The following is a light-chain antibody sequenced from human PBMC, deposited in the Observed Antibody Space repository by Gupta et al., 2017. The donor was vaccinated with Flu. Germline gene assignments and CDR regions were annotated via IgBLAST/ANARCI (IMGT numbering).Light chain of an antibody. V-gene: IGLV3-25*03. J-gene: IGLJ3*02. CDR2: KDT. Sequence: SPELPPPPSVSVSPGQPATITCSGDTLSTQYTYWYQQKPGPAPVLVIFKDTERPSGIPERCSASNSGTAATLTISGVQAEDEAAYYCQSADNSGSYVVFGGGTKLTVL. CDR1: TLSTQY. CDR3: QSADNSGSYVV.